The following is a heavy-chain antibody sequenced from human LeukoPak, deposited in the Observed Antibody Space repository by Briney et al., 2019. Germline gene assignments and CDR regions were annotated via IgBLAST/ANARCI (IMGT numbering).Heavy chain of an antibody. D-gene: IGHD3-22*01. J-gene: IGHJ4*02. CDR2: IYTSGTT. V-gene: IGHV4-4*07. CDR3: ARESKSYDGSGYHHDC. Sequence: SETLSLTCSVSGDSIRNYYWSWIRQPAGKGLEWIGRIYTSGTTDYNPSLKSRLTVSVDTSRNYFSLKPTSVTAADTAVYYCARESKSYDGSGYHHDCWGQGALVTVSS. CDR1: GDSIRNYY.